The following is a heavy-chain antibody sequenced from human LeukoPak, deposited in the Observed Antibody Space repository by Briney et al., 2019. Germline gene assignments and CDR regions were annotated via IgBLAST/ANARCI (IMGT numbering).Heavy chain of an antibody. CDR3: ARGGVTSTRYYFGS. V-gene: IGHV3-7*04. J-gene: IGHJ4*02. Sequence: GGSLRLSCAASGFTLSTYWMSWVRQAPGKGLEWVANIKRDGSEEYYVDSVKGRFTISRDNAKNSLYLQMNSLRAEDTALYYCARGGVTSTRYYFGSWGQGTLVTVSS. CDR2: IKRDGSEE. CDR1: GFTLSTYW. D-gene: IGHD2-21*02.